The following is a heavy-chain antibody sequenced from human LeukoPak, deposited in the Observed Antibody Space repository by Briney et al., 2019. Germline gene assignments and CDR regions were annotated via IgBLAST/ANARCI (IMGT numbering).Heavy chain of an antibody. V-gene: IGHV3-30*02. CDR3: AKGTMHGGQYYYDSN. CDR1: GFIFSSYG. Sequence: GGSLRLSCAASGFIFSSYGMHWVRQAPGKGLEWVAFIRYDGTNKYYADSVKGRFTISRDNSKNTLYLQMNSLRAEDTAVYYCAKGTMHGGQYYYDSNGGQGTLVTVSP. D-gene: IGHD3-22*01. CDR2: IRYDGTNK. J-gene: IGHJ4*02.